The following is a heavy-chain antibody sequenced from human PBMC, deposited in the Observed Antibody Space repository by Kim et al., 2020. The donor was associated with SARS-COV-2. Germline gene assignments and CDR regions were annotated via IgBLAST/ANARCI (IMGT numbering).Heavy chain of an antibody. D-gene: IGHD3-10*01. CDR1: GFTISSYG. Sequence: GGSLRLSCEASGFTISSYGMHWVRQAPGKGLEWVAAIWYDGSKTYYVDSVKGRFTISRDNSKNTLYLQMNSLRYEDTAVYYCARPHAGADAFDYWGQGT. CDR3: ARPHAGADAFDY. CDR2: IWYDGSKT. V-gene: IGHV3-33*01. J-gene: IGHJ4*02.